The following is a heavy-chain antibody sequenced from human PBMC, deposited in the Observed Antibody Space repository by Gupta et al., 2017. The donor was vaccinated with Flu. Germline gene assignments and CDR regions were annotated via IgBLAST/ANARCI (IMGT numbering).Heavy chain of an antibody. CDR1: GFTFSRYW. CDR3: ARVGRDGYSNFDQ. CDR2: INGDASTT. D-gene: IGHD5-24*01. Sequence: EVQLVESGGGLVQPGESLRLSCVASGFTFSRYWIHWVRQVPGKGLLWVSRINGDASTTTYADSVEGRFTISRDNAKNTLYLQMNSLSVEDTALYYCARVGRDGYSNFDQWGQGTLVTVSS. J-gene: IGHJ4*02. V-gene: IGHV3-74*03.